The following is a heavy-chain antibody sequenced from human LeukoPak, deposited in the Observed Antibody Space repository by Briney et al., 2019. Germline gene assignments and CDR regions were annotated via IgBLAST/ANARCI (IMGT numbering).Heavy chain of an antibody. J-gene: IGHJ4*02. V-gene: IGHV3-23*01. D-gene: IGHD1-26*01. CDR3: ARDSDLGGSYYGY. Sequence: QTGGSLRLSCAASGFTFSSYAMSWVRQAPGKGLEWVSAISGSGGSTYYADSVKGRFTISRDNAKNSLYLQMNSLRAEDTAVYYCARDSDLGGSYYGYWGQGTLVTVSS. CDR1: GFTFSSYA. CDR2: ISGSGGST.